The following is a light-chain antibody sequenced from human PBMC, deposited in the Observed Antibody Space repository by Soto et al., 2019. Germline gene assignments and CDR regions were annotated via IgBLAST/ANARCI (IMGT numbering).Light chain of an antibody. Sequence: QSVLTQPASVSGSPGQSITISCTGTSSDVGGYNHVSWYRQDPGKAPKLMIYDVSNRPSGVSNRFSGSKSGNTASLTISGLQAEDEADYYCSSYTSSSTYVFGTGTQLTVL. J-gene: IGLJ1*01. CDR3: SSYTSSSTYV. V-gene: IGLV2-14*03. CDR2: DVS. CDR1: SSDVGGYNH.